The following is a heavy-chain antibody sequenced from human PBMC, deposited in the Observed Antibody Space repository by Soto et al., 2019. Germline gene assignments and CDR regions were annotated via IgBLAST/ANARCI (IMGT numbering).Heavy chain of an antibody. J-gene: IGHJ6*02. CDR3: AKDSREGYYYDFWSGYFSTGYYYGMDV. D-gene: IGHD3-3*01. V-gene: IGHV3-23*01. CDR1: GFTFSSYA. Sequence: GGSLRLSCAASGFTFSSYAMSWVRQAPGKGLEWVSAISGSGGSTYYADSVKGRFTISRDNSKNTLYLQMNSLRAEDTAVYYCAKDSREGYYYDFWSGYFSTGYYYGMDVWGQGTTVTVSS. CDR2: ISGSGGST.